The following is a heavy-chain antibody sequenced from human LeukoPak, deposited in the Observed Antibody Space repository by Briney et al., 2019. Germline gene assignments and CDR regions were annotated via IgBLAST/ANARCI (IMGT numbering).Heavy chain of an antibody. CDR1: GFAFSAYW. D-gene: IGHD7-27*01. CDR3: AAWGLHNY. J-gene: IGHJ4*02. V-gene: IGHV3-7*01. Sequence: PGGSLSHACSASGFAFSAYWMNWVRQAPGKGPEWVADIDLGGSAKSYVDSVKGRCTISRDNANNSLYLQMNSLRVEDTAVYYCAAWGLHNYWGQGPLVTVSS. CDR2: IDLGGSAK.